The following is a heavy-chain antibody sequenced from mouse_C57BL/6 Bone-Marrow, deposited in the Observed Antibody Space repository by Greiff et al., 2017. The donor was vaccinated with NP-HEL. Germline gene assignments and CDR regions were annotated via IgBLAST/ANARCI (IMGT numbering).Heavy chain of an antibody. CDR2: ILPGSCST. J-gene: IGHJ3*01. V-gene: IGHV1-9*01. CDR3: AREGTAQATSFAY. Sequence: QVQLQQSGAELMKPGASVKLSCKATGYTFTGYWIEWVKQRPGHGLEWIGEILPGSCSTNYNEKFKGKATFTADTSSNTAYMQLSSLTTEDSAIYYCAREGTAQATSFAYWGQGTLVTVSA. CDR1: GYTFTGYW. D-gene: IGHD3-1*01.